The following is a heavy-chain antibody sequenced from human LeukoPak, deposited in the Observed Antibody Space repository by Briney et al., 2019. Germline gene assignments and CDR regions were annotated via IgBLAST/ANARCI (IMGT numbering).Heavy chain of an antibody. CDR3: ARHRWLRSYYFDY. Sequence: SETLSLTCTVSGGSISSSSYYWGWIRQPPGKGLEWIGSIYYSGSTYYNPSLKSRVTISVDTSKNQFSLKLSSVTAADTAVYYCARHRWLRSYYFDYWGQGTLVTVSS. D-gene: IGHD5-12*01. CDR2: IYYSGST. V-gene: IGHV4-39*01. J-gene: IGHJ4*02. CDR1: GGSISSSSYY.